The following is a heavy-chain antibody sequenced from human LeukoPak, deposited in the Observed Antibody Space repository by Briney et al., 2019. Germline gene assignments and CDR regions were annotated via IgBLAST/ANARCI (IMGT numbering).Heavy chain of an antibody. Sequence: PGGSLRLSCAASGFTVSSSYMNWVRQAPGKGLEWVSVIYSDGSTHSADSVKGRFTISSDNSRNTVYLQMNSLRAEDTAVYYCATGDRSWDYWGQGTVVTVSS. CDR2: IYSDGST. CDR1: GFTVSSSY. V-gene: IGHV3-66*01. J-gene: IGHJ4*02. CDR3: ATGDRSWDY. D-gene: IGHD2-21*02.